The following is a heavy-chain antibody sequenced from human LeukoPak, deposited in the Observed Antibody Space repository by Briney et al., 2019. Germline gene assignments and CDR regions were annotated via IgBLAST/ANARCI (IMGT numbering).Heavy chain of an antibody. D-gene: IGHD3-10*01. CDR1: GFTSGDYA. V-gene: IGHV3-49*04. CDR3: ARFVPYFDY. Sequence: GGSLRLSCTASGFTSGDYAVSWVRQAPGKGLEWVGFIRSKAYGGTTEYAASVKGRFTISRDDSKSIAYLQLNSLKTEDTAVYCCARFVPYFDYWGQGTLVIVSS. CDR2: IRSKAYGGTT. J-gene: IGHJ4*02.